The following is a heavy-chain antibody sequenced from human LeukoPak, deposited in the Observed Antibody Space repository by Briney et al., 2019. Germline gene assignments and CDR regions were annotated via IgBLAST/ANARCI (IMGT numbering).Heavy chain of an antibody. CDR3: AKGYSSGWDWFDP. V-gene: IGHV4-34*01. CDR1: GGSFSGYY. J-gene: IGHJ5*02. Sequence: SETVSLTCAVYGGSFSGYYWSGIREPPGEGLEWIGEINHSGSTNYNPCLNSRVPISVDTPKHQFSLTLTYVTAADTHVYYSAKGYSSGWDWFDPWGQGTLVTLSS. D-gene: IGHD6-19*01. CDR2: INHSGST.